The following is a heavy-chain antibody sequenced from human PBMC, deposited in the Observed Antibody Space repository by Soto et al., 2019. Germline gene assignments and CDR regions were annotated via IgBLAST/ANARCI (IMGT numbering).Heavy chain of an antibody. D-gene: IGHD3-10*01. CDR3: ARDTGYAFDI. CDR1: GFTFSSYS. CDR2: ISSSSSTI. Sequence: EVQLVESGGGLVQPGGSLRLSCAASGFTFSSYSMNWVRQAPGKGLEWVSYISSSSSTIYYADSVKGRFTISRDNAKNSLYLQMNSLRAEDTAVYYCARDTGYAFDIWGQGTMVTVSS. V-gene: IGHV3-48*01. J-gene: IGHJ3*02.